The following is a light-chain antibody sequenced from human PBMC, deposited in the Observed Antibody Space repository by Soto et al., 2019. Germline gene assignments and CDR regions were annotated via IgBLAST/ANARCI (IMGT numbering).Light chain of an antibody. CDR1: QSVTKY. CDR2: DVS. V-gene: IGKV3-11*01. Sequence: EVVLTQSPATLSLSPGERATLSCRASQSVTKYLAWYQQKPGQALRLLIYDVSKRATGIPARFSGSGSETDFTLTISSLEPGDFAVYYCQQFNSYPITFGQGTRLEIK. J-gene: IGKJ5*01. CDR3: QQFNSYPIT.